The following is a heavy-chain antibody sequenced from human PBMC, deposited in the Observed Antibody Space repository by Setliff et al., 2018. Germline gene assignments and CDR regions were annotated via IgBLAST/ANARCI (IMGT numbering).Heavy chain of an antibody. D-gene: IGHD2-21*01. CDR2: IYRNGNT. CDR3: ARTLLLSPYYFDY. CDR1: DFSINSGYY. J-gene: IGHJ4*02. Sequence: KPSETLSLTCSVSDFSINSGYYWGWIRQSPGEGLEWIGSIYRNGNTYYNPSLKSRVTISVDTSRNHFSLNLKSVTAADTAVYYCARTLLLSPYYFDYWGQGTLVTVSS. V-gene: IGHV4-38-2*01.